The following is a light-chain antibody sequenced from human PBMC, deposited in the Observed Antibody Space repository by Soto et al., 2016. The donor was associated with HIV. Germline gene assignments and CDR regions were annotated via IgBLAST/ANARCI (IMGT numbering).Light chain of an antibody. V-gene: IGLV3-21*04. CDR1: NIGSKS. J-gene: IGLJ2*01. Sequence: YVVTQPPSVSVAPGKTARITCGADNIGSKSVHWYQQKPGQAPVLVIYDDRDRPSGIPEQFSGSNSGNTATLTITSVEAGDEADYYCQVWDSSTDHVIFGGGTRLTVL. CDR2: DDR. CDR3: QVWDSSTDHVI.